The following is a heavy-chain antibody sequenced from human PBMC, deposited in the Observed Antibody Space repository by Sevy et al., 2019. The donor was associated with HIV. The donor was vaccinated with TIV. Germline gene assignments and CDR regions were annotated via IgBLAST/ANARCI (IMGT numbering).Heavy chain of an antibody. V-gene: IGHV1-69*13. J-gene: IGHJ3*02. CDR3: AREGGVATTGDHDAFDI. Sequence: ASVKVSCKAAVDTFSTYGLSWVRQAPGQGLEWMGGIIPNFGTPNYAQKFQGRVTITADESASTAYMELSSLRSEDTALYYCAREGGVATTGDHDAFDIWGQGTLVTVSS. D-gene: IGHD7-27*01. CDR1: VDTFSTYG. CDR2: IIPNFGTP.